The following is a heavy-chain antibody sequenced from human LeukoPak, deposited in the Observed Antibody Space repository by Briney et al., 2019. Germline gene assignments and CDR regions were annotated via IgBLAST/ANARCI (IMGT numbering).Heavy chain of an antibody. CDR3: ARDLKITIFGVAEADYYYGMDV. Sequence: ASVKVSCKASGYTFTSYAMHWVRQAPGQRLEWMGWINAGNGNTKYSQKFQGRVTMTRDTSTSTVYMELSSLRSEDTAVYYCARDLKITIFGVAEADYYYGMDVWGQGTTVTVSS. CDR1: GYTFTSYA. V-gene: IGHV1-3*01. CDR2: INAGNGNT. D-gene: IGHD3-3*01. J-gene: IGHJ6*02.